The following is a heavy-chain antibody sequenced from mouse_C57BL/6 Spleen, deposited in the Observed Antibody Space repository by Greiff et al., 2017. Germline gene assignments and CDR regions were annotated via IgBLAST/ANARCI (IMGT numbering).Heavy chain of an antibody. CDR2: ISNGGGST. Sequence: EVQLVESGGGLVQPGGSLKLSCAASGFTFSDYYMYWVRQTPEKRLEWVAYISNGGGSTYYPDTVKGRFPISRDNAKNTLYLQMSRLKSEDTAMYYCARLAQATGYFDYWGQGTTLTVSS. J-gene: IGHJ2*01. V-gene: IGHV5-12*01. CDR1: GFTFSDYY. CDR3: ARLAQATGYFDY. D-gene: IGHD3-2*02.